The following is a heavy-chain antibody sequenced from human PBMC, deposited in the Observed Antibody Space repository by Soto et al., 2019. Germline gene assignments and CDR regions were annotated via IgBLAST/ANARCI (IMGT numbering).Heavy chain of an antibody. V-gene: IGHV1-18*01. J-gene: IGHJ4*02. CDR3: ARGRYGDY. D-gene: IGHD1-1*01. CDR2: ISAHNGNT. CDR1: GYGFTPYG. Sequence: LVQAGAEGKEPGAPGKVLLKGSGYGFTPYGITWVRQAPGQGLEWMAWISAHNGNTNYAQKLQGRVTVTRDTSTSTAYMELRSLRSDDTAVYYCARGRYGDYWGQGALVTVSS.